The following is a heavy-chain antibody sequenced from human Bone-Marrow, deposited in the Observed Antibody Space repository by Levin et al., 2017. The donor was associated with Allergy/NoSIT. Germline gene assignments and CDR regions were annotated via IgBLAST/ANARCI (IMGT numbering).Heavy chain of an antibody. CDR1: GFTFSTYA. J-gene: IGHJ4*02. D-gene: IGHD3-3*01. CDR3: ANGGEWLFNFDY. CDR2: ISGSGDNT. Sequence: PGGSLRLSCAASGFTFSTYAMSWVRQAPGKGLEWVSAISGSGDNTYYTDSVKGRFTISRDNSKNTLYLQMNSLRAEDTAVYYCANGGEWLFNFDYWGQGTLVTVSS. V-gene: IGHV3-23*01.